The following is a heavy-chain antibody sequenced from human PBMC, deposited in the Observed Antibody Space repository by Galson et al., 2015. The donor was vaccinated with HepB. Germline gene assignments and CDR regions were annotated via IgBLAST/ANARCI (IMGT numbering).Heavy chain of an antibody. J-gene: IGHJ4*02. Sequence: PALVKPTQTLTLTCTVSGFSLSTSGVVVGWIRQLPGKALEWLAFIYWNDEKRYSPSLKSRLTITKDTSKNQVVLTMTNMDPVDTATYFCAHRTTVTSVDYWGQGTLVTVSS. V-gene: IGHV2-5*01. D-gene: IGHD4-17*01. CDR2: IYWNDEK. CDR1: GFSLSTSGVV. CDR3: AHRTTVTSVDY.